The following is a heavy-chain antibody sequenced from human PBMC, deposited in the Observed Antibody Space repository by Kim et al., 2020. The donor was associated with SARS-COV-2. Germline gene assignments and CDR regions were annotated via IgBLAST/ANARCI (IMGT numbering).Heavy chain of an antibody. CDR2: TYYRSKWNN. D-gene: IGHD6-13*01. CDR3: LGDNMVIAAADY. Sequence: SQTLSLTCAISGDSVSSNSAAWNWIRQFPSRGLEWLGRTYYRSKWNNDYAASVQGRITINPETSKNQFSLQLNSVTPEDTAVYYCLGDNMVIAAADYWGQGTLVTVSS. V-gene: IGHV6-1*01. CDR1: GDSVSSNSAA. J-gene: IGHJ4*02.